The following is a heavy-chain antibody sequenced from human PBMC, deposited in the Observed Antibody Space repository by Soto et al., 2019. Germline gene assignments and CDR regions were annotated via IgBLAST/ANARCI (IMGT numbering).Heavy chain of an antibody. CDR1: GFIFSNYA. V-gene: IGHV3-23*01. J-gene: IGHJ4*02. D-gene: IGHD2-15*01. Sequence: LSCAPSGFIFSNYAMSWVRQARGKGLEWVSAISGSGADTYYTESVKGRFTISRDNFKNTLYLQMNSLRAEDTAVYYCAKDTGRGGGSVFDYWGQGTLVTVSS. CDR2: ISGSGADT. CDR3: AKDTGRGGGSVFDY.